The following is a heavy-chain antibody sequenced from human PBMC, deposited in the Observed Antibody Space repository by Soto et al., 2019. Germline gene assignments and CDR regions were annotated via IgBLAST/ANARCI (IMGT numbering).Heavy chain of an antibody. Sequence: GGYLRLSCAASGFTCSSYSMNWVRQAPGKGLMWVSYISSSSSTIYYADSVKGRFTISRDNAKNSLYLQMNSLRAEDTAVYYCTREIRGSCSGGSCYNHYYYYYMDVSGKGTTVTVSS. D-gene: IGHD2-15*01. CDR2: ISSSSSTI. V-gene: IGHV3-48*01. CDR3: TREIRGSCSGGSCYNHYYYYYMDV. CDR1: GFTCSSYS. J-gene: IGHJ6*03.